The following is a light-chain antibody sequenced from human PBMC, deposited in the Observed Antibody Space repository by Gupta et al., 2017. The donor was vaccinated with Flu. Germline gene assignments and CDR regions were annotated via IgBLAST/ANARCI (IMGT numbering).Light chain of an antibody. J-gene: IGKJ2*01. CDR3: QRYSNYSYT. CDR2: EGS. V-gene: IGKV1-5*03. Sequence: QKAFESPKLLIYEGSNVASGVSSRFRGSGSGTELTLTITSLQPDDFATYYCQRYSNYSYTLGQETKLEIK.